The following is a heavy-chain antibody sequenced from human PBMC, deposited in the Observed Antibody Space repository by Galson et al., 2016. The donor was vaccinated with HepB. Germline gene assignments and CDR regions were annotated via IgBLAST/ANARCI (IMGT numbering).Heavy chain of an antibody. CDR1: GFTFSDYG. D-gene: IGHD2-15*01. Sequence: SLRLSCAASGFTFSDYGMHWIRQAPGKGLEWVTVISEDGNIKHYADSVKGRFTVSRDNSRSTLYLQMNGLRAEDTAVYYCGTSWSDCSGGSCYSGWFDPWGQGALVTVSS. CDR2: ISEDGNIK. CDR3: GTSWSDCSGGSCYSGWFDP. V-gene: IGHV3-30*03. J-gene: IGHJ5*02.